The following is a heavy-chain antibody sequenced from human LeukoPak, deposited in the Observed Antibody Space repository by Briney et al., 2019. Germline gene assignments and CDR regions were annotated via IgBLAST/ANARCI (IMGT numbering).Heavy chain of an antibody. CDR3: AKRDTVAGTEDY. CDR1: GFTFSSYS. J-gene: IGHJ4*02. CDR2: ITASGTAM. D-gene: IGHD6-19*01. V-gene: IGHV3-48*01. Sequence: GGSLRLSCAASGFTFSSYSMNWVRQAPGKGLEWVSHITASGTAMFYADSVKGRFTISRDNAKNSLYLQMNSLRAEDTAVYYCAKRDTVAGTEDYWGQGTLVTVSS.